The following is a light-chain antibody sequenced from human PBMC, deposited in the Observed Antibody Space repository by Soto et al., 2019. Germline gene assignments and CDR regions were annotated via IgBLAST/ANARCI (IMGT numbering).Light chain of an antibody. Sequence: ALPQPASVSGSPGQSITISCTGTSSDIGGYKYVSWYQHHPGRAPKFIIYEVNNRPSGVSNRFSGSKSGNTASLTIAGLQTEDEADYYCLSYTRNTTLLFGGGTQLTVL. V-gene: IGLV2-14*01. CDR1: SSDIGGYKY. CDR3: LSYTRNTTLL. J-gene: IGLJ2*01. CDR2: EVN.